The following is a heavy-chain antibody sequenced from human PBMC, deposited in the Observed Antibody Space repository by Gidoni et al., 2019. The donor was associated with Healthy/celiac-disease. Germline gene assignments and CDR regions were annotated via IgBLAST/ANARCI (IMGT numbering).Heavy chain of an antibody. CDR1: GYTFTSYY. J-gene: IGHJ4*02. CDR3: ARSGAAAGQDYFDY. V-gene: IGHV1-46*01. CDR2: INPRGGST. D-gene: IGHD6-13*01. Sequence: QVQLVQPGAEVKKPGASVKGSCKAAGYTFTSYYMHWVRQAPGQGLEWMGIINPRGGSTSYAQTFQGRVTMTRDTSTSTVSMELSSLRSEDTAVYYCARSGAAAGQDYFDYWGQGTLVTVSS.